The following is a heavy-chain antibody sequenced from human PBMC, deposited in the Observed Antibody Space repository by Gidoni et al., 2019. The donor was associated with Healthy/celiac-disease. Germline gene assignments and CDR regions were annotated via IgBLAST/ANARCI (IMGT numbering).Heavy chain of an antibody. Sequence: PGKGLEWIGEINHSGSTNYNPSLKSRVTISVDTSKNQFSLKLSSVTAADTAVYYCARPKNWGTNDAFDIWGQGTMVTVSS. CDR2: INHSGST. D-gene: IGHD7-27*01. CDR3: ARPKNWGTNDAFDI. V-gene: IGHV4-34*01. J-gene: IGHJ3*02.